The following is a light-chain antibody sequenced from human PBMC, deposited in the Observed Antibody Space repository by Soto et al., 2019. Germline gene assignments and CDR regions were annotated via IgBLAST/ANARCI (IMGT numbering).Light chain of an antibody. V-gene: IGKV1-39*01. CDR2: GAS. CDR1: QSISNS. Sequence: DIQMTQSPSSLSASVGDRVIITCRAGQSISNSLIWSQRKLGKVPNVLIYGASSLQSGAPSRFGGWGSGTDFTLTISSLQPEDFATYYCQESYTALWGTFGQGTKVDIK. J-gene: IGKJ1*01. CDR3: QESYTALWGT.